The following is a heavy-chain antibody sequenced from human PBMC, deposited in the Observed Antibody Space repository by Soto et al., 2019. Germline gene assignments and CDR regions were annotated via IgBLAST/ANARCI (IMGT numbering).Heavy chain of an antibody. CDR3: ARLFAGATGNWYFDL. J-gene: IGHJ2*01. D-gene: IGHD1-1*01. CDR2: ITRSGGI. Sequence: QVQLQQWGAGLLKPSETLSLTCAVYGGSFSGYYWSWVRQPPGKGLEWIGEITRSGGINYNPSLKSRVTMSLYTSKNQFSLRLNSVSDADTAVYYCARLFAGATGNWYFDLWGLGTLVTVSS. CDR1: GGSFSGYY. V-gene: IGHV4-34*01.